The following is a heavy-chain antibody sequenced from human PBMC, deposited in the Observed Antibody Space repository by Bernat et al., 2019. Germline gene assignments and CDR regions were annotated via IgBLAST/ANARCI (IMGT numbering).Heavy chain of an antibody. V-gene: IGHV4-31*01. J-gene: IGHJ2*01. D-gene: IGHD7-27*01. CDR3: AREIGTLWGSHRYWYFDL. CDR2: IYYSGST. CDR1: GGSISSSSYY. Sequence: QLQLQESGPGLVKPSETLSLTCTVSGGSISSSSYYWSWIRQHPGKGLEWIGYIYYSGSTYYNPSLKSLVTISVDTSKNQFSLKLRSVTAADTAVYYCAREIGTLWGSHRYWYFDLWGRGTLVTVSS.